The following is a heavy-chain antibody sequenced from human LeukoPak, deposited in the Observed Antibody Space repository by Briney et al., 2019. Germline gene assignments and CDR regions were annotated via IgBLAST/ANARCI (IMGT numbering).Heavy chain of an antibody. CDR3: AKTSGSNSHMDV. CDR1: GFTVSSNY. Sequence: GGSLRLSCAASGFTVSSNYMSWVRQAPGKGLEWVSVIYSGGSTYCADSVKGRFTISRDNSKNTLYLQMNSLRAEDTAVYYCAKTSGSNSHMDVWGKGTTVTVSS. J-gene: IGHJ6*03. D-gene: IGHD3-10*01. CDR2: IYSGGST. V-gene: IGHV3-53*01.